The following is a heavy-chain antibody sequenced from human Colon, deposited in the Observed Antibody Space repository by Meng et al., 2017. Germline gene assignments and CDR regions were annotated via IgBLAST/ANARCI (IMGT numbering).Heavy chain of an antibody. CDR3: ATKERRDDANWDN. CDR2: IYHSGDT. D-gene: IGHD5-24*01. Sequence: QVQLQESGPGLVKPSQTLAPTCTVSGGSIDRGDFYWGWIRQSPGKGLEWIGYIYHSGDTYYNPSLKSRITISMDMSQNQFSLKVHSVTAADTAMYYCATKERRDDANWDNWGQGILVTVSS. J-gene: IGHJ4*02. V-gene: IGHV4-30-4*01. CDR1: GGSIDRGDFY.